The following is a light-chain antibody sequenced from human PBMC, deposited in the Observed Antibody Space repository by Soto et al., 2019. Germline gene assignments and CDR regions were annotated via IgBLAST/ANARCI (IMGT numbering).Light chain of an antibody. J-gene: IGKJ4*01. V-gene: IGKV1-39*01. CDR3: HQSSSTPLT. CDR1: QSVFNH. Sequence: DVQMTQSPSSLSASVGDSVTITCRASQSVFNHLSWFQKRPGKGPKLLIYDASSLHAGVPSRFSGSGYGTDFTLTISTVQPEDSAIYYCHQSSSTPLTFGGGTRVELK. CDR2: DAS.